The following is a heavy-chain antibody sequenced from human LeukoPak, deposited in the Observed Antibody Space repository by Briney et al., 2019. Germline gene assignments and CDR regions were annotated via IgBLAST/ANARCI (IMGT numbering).Heavy chain of an antibody. Sequence: GGSLRLSCAASGFTFSTYPMNWVRQAPGKGLEWISHIRDSGTTDYADSVKGRFTISRDNAKNSLYLQLSSLRAEDTAAYYCARDHDFAFDNWGQGTLVTVSS. CDR3: ARDHDFAFDN. CDR1: GFTFSTYP. V-gene: IGHV3-69-1*01. J-gene: IGHJ4*02. CDR2: IRDSGTT. D-gene: IGHD2-21*02.